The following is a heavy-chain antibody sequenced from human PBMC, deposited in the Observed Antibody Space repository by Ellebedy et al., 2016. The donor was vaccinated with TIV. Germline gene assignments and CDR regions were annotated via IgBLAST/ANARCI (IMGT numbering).Heavy chain of an antibody. V-gene: IGHV1-69*13. CDR3: AIKRYCGGDCYPYYYYGMDV. J-gene: IGHJ6*02. Sequence: SVKVSCXASGGTFSSYAISWVRQAPGQGLEWMGGIIPIFGTANYAQKFQGRVTITADESTSTAYMELSSLRSEDTAVYYCAIKRYCGGDCYPYYYYGMDVWGQGTTVTVSS. CDR1: GGTFSSYA. CDR2: IIPIFGTA. D-gene: IGHD2-21*02.